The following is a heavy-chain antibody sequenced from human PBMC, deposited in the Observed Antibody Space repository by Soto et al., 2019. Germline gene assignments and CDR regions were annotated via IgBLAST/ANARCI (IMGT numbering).Heavy chain of an antibody. CDR1: GYSFTSYW. Sequence: GESLKISCKGSGYSFTSYWIGWVRQMPGKGLEWMGIIYPGDSDTRYSPSFQGQVTISADKSISTAYLQWSSLKASDTAMYYCARHAGSSYYYYYGMDVWGQGTTGTVSS. D-gene: IGHD1-26*01. V-gene: IGHV5-51*01. J-gene: IGHJ6*02. CDR2: IYPGDSDT. CDR3: ARHAGSSYYYYYGMDV.